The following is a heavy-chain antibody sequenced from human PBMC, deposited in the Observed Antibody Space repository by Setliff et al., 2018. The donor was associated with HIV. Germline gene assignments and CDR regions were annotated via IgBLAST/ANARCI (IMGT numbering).Heavy chain of an antibody. CDR2: INHSGST. D-gene: IGHD3-10*02. Sequence: SETLSLTCAVSGGSISGFNWWSWVRQTPGRGLEWIGEINHSGSTNYNPSLKSRVTISVDTSKNQFSLKLSSVTAADTAVYYCARGCSSKGMDVWGKGTTVTVSS. J-gene: IGHJ6*03. CDR1: GGSISGFNW. CDR3: ARGCSSKGMDV. V-gene: IGHV4-4*02.